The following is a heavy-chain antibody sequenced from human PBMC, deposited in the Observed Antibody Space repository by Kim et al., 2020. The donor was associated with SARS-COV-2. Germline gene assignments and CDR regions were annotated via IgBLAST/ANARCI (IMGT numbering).Heavy chain of an antibody. D-gene: IGHD4-17*01. CDR1: GSSVSDFA. Sequence: ASVKVSCTVSGSSVSDFAVHWVRQPPGKGLEWMGGLDPEDGDIIYAQKLQGRVTMTEDTSSDTTYMTLTGLRSEDTAIYYCAIKGDYEDAFAIWGQGTLVVVS. J-gene: IGHJ3*02. V-gene: IGHV1-24*01. CDR3: AIKGDYEDAFAI. CDR2: LDPEDGDI.